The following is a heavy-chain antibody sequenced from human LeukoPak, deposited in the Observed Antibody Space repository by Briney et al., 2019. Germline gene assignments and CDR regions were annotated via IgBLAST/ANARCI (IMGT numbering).Heavy chain of an antibody. D-gene: IGHD3-10*01. CDR3: ARSDGYGLVGI. Sequence: PSETLSLTCSVSGVSISSGSNYWGWIRQPPGKTLEWIGSIYSSGSTYYNPSLKSRVIILIDAAKNHFSLNLSSVTAADTAVYYCARSDGYGLVGIWGQGTMVTVSS. CDR1: GVSISSGSNY. V-gene: IGHV4-39*07. CDR2: IYSSGST. J-gene: IGHJ3*02.